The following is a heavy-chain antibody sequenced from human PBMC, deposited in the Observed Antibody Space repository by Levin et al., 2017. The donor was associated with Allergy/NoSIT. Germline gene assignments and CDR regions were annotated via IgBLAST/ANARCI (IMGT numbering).Heavy chain of an antibody. J-gene: IGHJ4*02. CDR2: IKSETDGGTT. V-gene: IGHV3-15*01. D-gene: IGHD4-17*01. CDR3: NTDKPLYVDYLADSDY. Sequence: TGGSLRPSCTASGFTFTAAWMSWVRQAPGKGLEWLGRIKSETDGGTTDYAAPAKGRSTITRDDSRNTLYLQMKGLKIEDTALYYCNTDKPLYVDYLADSDYWGQGILVTVSA. CDR1: GFTFTAAW.